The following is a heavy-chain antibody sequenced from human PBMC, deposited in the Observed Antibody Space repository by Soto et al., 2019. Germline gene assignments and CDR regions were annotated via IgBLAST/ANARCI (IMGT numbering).Heavy chain of an antibody. J-gene: IGHJ6*02. CDR3: AKGTKWSTANGEWSTLVGGMDV. Sequence: LRLSCAASGFTFSSYAMSWVRQAPGKGLEWVSAISGSGGSTYYADSVKGRFTISRDNSKNTLYLQMNSLRAEDTAVYYCAKGTKWSTANGEWSTLVGGMDVWGQGTTVTVSS. CDR2: ISGSGGST. V-gene: IGHV3-23*01. D-gene: IGHD2-8*01. CDR1: GFTFSSYA.